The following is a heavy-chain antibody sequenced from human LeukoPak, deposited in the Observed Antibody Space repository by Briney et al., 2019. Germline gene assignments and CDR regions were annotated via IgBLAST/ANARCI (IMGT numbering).Heavy chain of an antibody. D-gene: IGHD3-10*01. CDR2: ISSSSSYI. CDR3: AKGSGSLIYY. CDR1: GFTFSSYS. J-gene: IGHJ4*02. Sequence: GGSLRLSCAASGFTFSSYSMNWVRQAPGKGLEWVSSISSSSSYIYYADSVKGRFTISRDNSKNTLYLQMNSLRAEDTAVYYCAKGSGSLIYYWGQGTLVTVSS. V-gene: IGHV3-21*04.